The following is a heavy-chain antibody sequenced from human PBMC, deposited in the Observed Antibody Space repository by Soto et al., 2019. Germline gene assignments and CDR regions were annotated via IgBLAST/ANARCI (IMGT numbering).Heavy chain of an antibody. V-gene: IGHV1-46*01. D-gene: IGHD2-15*01. CDR2: ITPGGGST. J-gene: IGHJ4*02. CDR1: GYSFTSYY. CDR3: ARLLVRFPEMGFDS. Sequence: QVQLVQSGAEVKKPGASVKVSCKTSGYSFTSYYIHWVRQAPGQGLEWLGVITPGGGSTTYAQKFQGRLTVTRDTSASTAFTELSSLRSEDTAVYYCARLLVRFPEMGFDSWGQGTLVTVSS.